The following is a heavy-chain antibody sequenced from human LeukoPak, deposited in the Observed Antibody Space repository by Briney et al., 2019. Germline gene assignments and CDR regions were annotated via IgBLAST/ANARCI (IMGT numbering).Heavy chain of an antibody. D-gene: IGHD5-12*01. J-gene: IGHJ4*02. Sequence: SETLSLTCAVYGGSFSDYYWTWLRQPPGKGLEWIGEINHSGSTNYNPSLKSRVTISVDTSKNQFSLKLSSVTAADTAVYYCARGGYLDYFDYWGQGTLVTVSS. CDR1: GGSFSDYY. CDR3: ARGGYLDYFDY. CDR2: INHSGST. V-gene: IGHV4-34*01.